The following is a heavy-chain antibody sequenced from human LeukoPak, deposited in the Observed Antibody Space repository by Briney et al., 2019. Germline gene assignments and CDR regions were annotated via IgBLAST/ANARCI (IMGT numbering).Heavy chain of an antibody. J-gene: IGHJ4*02. CDR1: GGTFSSYA. CDR3: ARDSGLGYYDSSGYLYFDY. Sequence: ASVKGSCKASGGTFSSYAISWVRQAPGQGLEWMGGISPIFGTANYAQKFQGRVTITTDESTSTAYMELSSLRSEDQAVYYCARDSGLGYYDSSGYLYFDYWGQGTLVTVSS. V-gene: IGHV1-69*05. CDR2: ISPIFGTA. D-gene: IGHD3-22*01.